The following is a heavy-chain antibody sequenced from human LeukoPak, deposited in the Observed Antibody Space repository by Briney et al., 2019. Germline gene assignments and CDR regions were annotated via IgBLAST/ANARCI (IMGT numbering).Heavy chain of an antibody. CDR3: ARSRGEDWLSNFDY. D-gene: IGHD3-9*01. J-gene: IGHJ4*02. V-gene: IGHV3-21*01. CDR2: ISSSSSYI. CDR1: GFTFSNHG. Sequence: GGTLRLSCAAYGFTFSNHGMDWVRQAPGKGLEWVSSISSSSSYIYYADSVKGRFTISRDNAKNSLYLQMNSLRAEDTAVYYCARSRGEDWLSNFDYWGQGTLVTVSS.